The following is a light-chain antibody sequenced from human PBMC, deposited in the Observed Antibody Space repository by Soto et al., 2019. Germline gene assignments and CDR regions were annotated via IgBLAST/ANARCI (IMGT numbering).Light chain of an antibody. CDR2: RNN. CDR3: GGWDDSLSGPV. V-gene: IGLV1-47*01. J-gene: IGLJ2*01. CDR1: SSNIGSNY. Sequence: QSVLTQPPSASGTPGQRVTISCSGSSSNIGSNYVYWYQQLPGTAPKLLIQRNNQRPSGVPARFSGSKSGTSASLAISGLRSEDEADYYCGGWDDSLSGPVFGGGTKLTVL.